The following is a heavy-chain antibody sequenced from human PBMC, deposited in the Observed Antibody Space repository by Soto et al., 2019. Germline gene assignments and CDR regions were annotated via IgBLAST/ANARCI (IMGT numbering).Heavy chain of an antibody. CDR1: GYTFTSYW. J-gene: IGHJ6*03. D-gene: IGHD6-13*01. V-gene: IGHV5-51*01. Sequence: PGESLKISCKCSGYTFTSYWIGWVRQMPGKGLKWMGIIYPGDSDTTYSPSFQGQVTISADKSINTAFLQWGSLKASDTAIYYCARQGTAAGPDYFHYYMEVWGKGTTVTVSS. CDR2: IYPGDSDT. CDR3: ARQGTAAGPDYFHYYMEV.